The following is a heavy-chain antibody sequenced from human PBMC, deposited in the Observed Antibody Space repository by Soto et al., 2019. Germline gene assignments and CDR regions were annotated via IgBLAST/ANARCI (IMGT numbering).Heavy chain of an antibody. Sequence: PSETLSLTCTVSGGSISSNYYYWGWIRQPPGKGLEWIGYIYYSGSTYYNPSLKSRVTISVDTSKNQFSLKLTSVTTADTAVYYCARGVAGSLNWFDPWGQGTLVTVSS. V-gene: IGHV4-39*07. D-gene: IGHD6-19*01. CDR3: ARGVAGSLNWFDP. CDR1: GGSISSNYYY. CDR2: IYYSGST. J-gene: IGHJ5*02.